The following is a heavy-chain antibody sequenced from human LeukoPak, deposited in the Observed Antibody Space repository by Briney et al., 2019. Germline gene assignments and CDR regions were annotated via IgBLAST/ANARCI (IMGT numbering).Heavy chain of an antibody. J-gene: IGHJ4*02. Sequence: SETLSLTCTVSGASISSGSNSWGWIRQPAGKGLEWIGRINTSGTTNYNPSLKSRVTMSIDTSKNQFSLKLSSVTATDTAMYYCARQTGSGLFTLPGGQGTLVTVSS. D-gene: IGHD3/OR15-3a*01. CDR2: INTSGTT. CDR1: GASISSGSNS. CDR3: ARQTGSGLFTLP. V-gene: IGHV4-61*02.